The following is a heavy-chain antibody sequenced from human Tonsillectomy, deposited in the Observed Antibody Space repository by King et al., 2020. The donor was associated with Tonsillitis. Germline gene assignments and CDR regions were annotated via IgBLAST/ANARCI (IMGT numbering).Heavy chain of an antibody. D-gene: IGHD4-17*01. CDR3: ARDYGLN. CDR2: FYSSGNT. V-gene: IGHV4-39*01. Sequence: QLQESGPGLVKPSETLSLTCAVSGGSISSSPYYWGWIRQPPGNGLEWIGSFYSSGNTYYNPSLKIRVTISVDTSKNQFSLSLTSVTAANTAVYYCARDYGLNWGQGTLVTVSS. CDR1: GGSISSSPYY. J-gene: IGHJ4*02.